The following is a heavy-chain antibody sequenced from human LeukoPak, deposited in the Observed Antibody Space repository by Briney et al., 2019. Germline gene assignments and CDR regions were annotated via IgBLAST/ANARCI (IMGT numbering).Heavy chain of an antibody. CDR2: INHSGST. J-gene: IGHJ4*02. V-gene: IGHV4-34*01. D-gene: IGHD4-17*01. Sequence: SETLSLTCAVYGGSFSGYYWSWIRQPPGKGLEWIGEINHSGSTNYNPSLKSRVTISVDTSKNQFSLKLSSVTAADTAVYYCARRGTVTQVFDYWGQGTLATVSS. CDR1: GGSFSGYY. CDR3: ARRGTVTQVFDY.